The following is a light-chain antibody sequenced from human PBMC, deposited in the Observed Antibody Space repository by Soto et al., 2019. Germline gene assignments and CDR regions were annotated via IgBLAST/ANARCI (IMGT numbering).Light chain of an antibody. Sequence: QSALTQPASVSGSPGQSITISCTGTSSDVGSYNYVSWYQHHPGKAPKLMISEVSNRPSGISNRFSGSKSGNTASLTISGLQAEDEADYYCSSYAGPSTPIYVFGTVTEVTV. CDR1: SSDVGSYNY. CDR2: EVS. V-gene: IGLV2-14*01. CDR3: SSYAGPSTPIYV. J-gene: IGLJ1*01.